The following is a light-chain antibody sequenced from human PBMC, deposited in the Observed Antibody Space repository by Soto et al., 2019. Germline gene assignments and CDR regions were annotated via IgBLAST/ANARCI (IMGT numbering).Light chain of an antibody. CDR1: QSVSSN. J-gene: IGKJ1*01. V-gene: IGKV3-11*01. Sequence: EILMTQSPATLSVSPGGRATPSCRASQSVSSNLAWYQQKPGQAPRLLIYDASNWATGIPARFSGSGSGTDFTLTISSLEPEDFAVYYCQQRSNLTFGQGTKVDI. CDR3: QQRSNLT. CDR2: DAS.